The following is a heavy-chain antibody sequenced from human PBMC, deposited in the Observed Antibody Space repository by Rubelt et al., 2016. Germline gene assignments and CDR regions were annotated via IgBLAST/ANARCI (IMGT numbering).Heavy chain of an antibody. J-gene: IGHJ4*02. CDR2: ISSNGNIK. D-gene: IGHD1-26*01. V-gene: IGHV3-30*04. Sequence: SSYVLHWVRQAPGKGLEWVAVISSNGNIKYYADSVNGRFTISRDNSKNTLFLHMNSLRGEDTAVYYCATDPVEATTVRHFDYWGQGTLVTVS. CDR1: SSYV. CDR3: ATDPVEATTVRHFDY.